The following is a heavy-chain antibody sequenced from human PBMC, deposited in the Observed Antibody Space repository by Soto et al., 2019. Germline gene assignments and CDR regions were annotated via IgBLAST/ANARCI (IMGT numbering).Heavy chain of an antibody. CDR2: IYSGGST. J-gene: IGHJ6*02. D-gene: IGHD3-22*01. Sequence: PGGSLRLSCAASGFTVSSNYMSWVRQAPGKGLEWVSVIYSGGSTYYADSVKGRFTISRDNSKNTLYLQMNSLRAEDTAVYYCARETYYYDSSGYYLYGMDVWGQGTTVTVSS. CDR1: GFTVSSNY. CDR3: ARETYYYDSSGYYLYGMDV. V-gene: IGHV3-53*01.